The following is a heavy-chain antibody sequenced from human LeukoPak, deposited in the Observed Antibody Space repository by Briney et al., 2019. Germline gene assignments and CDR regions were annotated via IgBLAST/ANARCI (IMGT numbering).Heavy chain of an antibody. CDR3: ARERCSSTSCFFDY. D-gene: IGHD2-2*01. V-gene: IGHV3-48*03. J-gene: IGHJ4*02. CDR1: GFTFSVFE. CDR2: ISSTGSWT. Sequence: GGSLRLSCAASGFTFSVFEMNWVRQAPGKGLEWVSYISSTGSWTYYADSVKGRFTISRDNAKNSLYLQMNSLRAEDTAVYYCARERCSSTSCFFDYWGQGTLVTVSS.